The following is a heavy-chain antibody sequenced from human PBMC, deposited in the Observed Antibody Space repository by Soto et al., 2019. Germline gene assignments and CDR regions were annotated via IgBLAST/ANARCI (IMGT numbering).Heavy chain of an antibody. CDR3: AKDSKRVDYYYYGMDV. J-gene: IGHJ6*02. CDR1: GFTFSSYA. V-gene: IGHV3-23*01. Sequence: PGGSLRLSCAASGFTFSSYAMSWVLQAPGKGLEWVSAISGSGGSTYYADSVKGRFTISRDNSKNTLYLQMNSLRAEDTAVYYCAKDSKRVDYYYYGMDVWGQGTTVTVSS. CDR2: ISGSGGST. D-gene: IGHD2-15*01.